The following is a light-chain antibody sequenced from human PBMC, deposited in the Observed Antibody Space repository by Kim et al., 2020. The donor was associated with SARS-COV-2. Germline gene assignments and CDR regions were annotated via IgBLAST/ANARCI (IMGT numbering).Light chain of an antibody. CDR3: NSRGSNDNVL. Sequence: SSELTQDPAVSVALGQTVRITCQGDGLRSYYATWYQQKPGQAPIVVIYGKNNRPSGIPDRFSGSSSGDTASLTITGTQAGDEADYYCNSRGSNDNVLFGGGTQLTVL. CDR1: GLRSYY. CDR2: GKN. J-gene: IGLJ2*01. V-gene: IGLV3-19*01.